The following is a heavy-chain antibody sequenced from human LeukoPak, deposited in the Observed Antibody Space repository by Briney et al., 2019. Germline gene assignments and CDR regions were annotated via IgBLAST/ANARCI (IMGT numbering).Heavy chain of an antibody. CDR2: IYYSGST. Sequence: SETLSLTCTVAGGSISGYYCSWIRQPPGRGREWIGYIYYSGSTSYNPSLKSRVTISVDTSKNHFSLKLSSVTAADTAVYYCAREGARWEPSFSAFDIWGQETMVTVSS. CDR1: GGSISGYY. D-gene: IGHD1-26*01. CDR3: AREGARWEPSFSAFDI. V-gene: IGHV4-59*01. J-gene: IGHJ3*02.